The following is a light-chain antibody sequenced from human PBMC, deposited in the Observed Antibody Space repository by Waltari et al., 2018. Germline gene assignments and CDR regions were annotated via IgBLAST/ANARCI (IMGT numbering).Light chain of an antibody. CDR1: NVGGKS. CDR2: DDS. Sequence: SYVLTQPPSASVATGETARITCGGDNVGGKSVHWYQQKPGQAPLLVVYDDSARPSGIPDRFSAANSGNTATLTISRVENGDEADYYCQVWDTTSDRVVFGGGTKLTVL. CDR3: QVWDTTSDRVV. V-gene: IGLV3-21*02. J-gene: IGLJ2*01.